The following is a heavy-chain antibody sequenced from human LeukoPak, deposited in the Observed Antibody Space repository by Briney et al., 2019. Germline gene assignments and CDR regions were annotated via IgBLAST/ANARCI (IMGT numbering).Heavy chain of an antibody. CDR3: AKDSKIVGATFRSYHYMDV. Sequence: GGSLRLSCEASGFTFSAYWMSWVRQAPGKGLEWVSAIRGSGDRTHYADSVKGRFTISRDNSKNTLYLQMNSLRAEDTAVYYCAKDSKIVGATFRSYHYMDVWGKGTAVTVSS. J-gene: IGHJ6*03. D-gene: IGHD1-26*01. V-gene: IGHV3-23*01. CDR1: GFTFSAYW. CDR2: IRGSGDRT.